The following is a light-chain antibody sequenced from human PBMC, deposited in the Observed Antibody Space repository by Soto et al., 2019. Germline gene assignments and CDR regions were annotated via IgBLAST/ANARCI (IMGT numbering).Light chain of an antibody. CDR1: QAISTY. Sequence: DIQMTQSPSSLSASVGDRVTITCQASQAISTYLNWYQQKPGKVPKLLIYDASNLETGVPSRFSGSGSGTDFTFTISSLQPEDIATYYCQQYDSYSPLFTFGPGTKVHIK. V-gene: IGKV1-33*01. J-gene: IGKJ3*01. CDR2: DAS. CDR3: QQYDSYSPLFT.